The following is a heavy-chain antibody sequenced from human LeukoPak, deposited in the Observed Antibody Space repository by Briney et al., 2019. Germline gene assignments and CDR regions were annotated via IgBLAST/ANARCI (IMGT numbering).Heavy chain of an antibody. J-gene: IGHJ4*02. D-gene: IGHD6-13*01. CDR2: MNPNSGNT. V-gene: IGHV1-8*01. CDR1: GYTFTSYD. Sequence: ASVKVSCKASGYTFTSYDINWVRQATGQGLEWMGWMNPNSGNTGYAQKFQGRVTMTRNTSISAAYMELSSLRSEDTAVYYCAREGRSSWYSYFDYWGQGTLVTVSS. CDR3: AREGRSSWYSYFDY.